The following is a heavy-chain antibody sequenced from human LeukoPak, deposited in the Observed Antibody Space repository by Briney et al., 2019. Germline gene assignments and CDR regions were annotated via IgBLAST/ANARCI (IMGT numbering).Heavy chain of an antibody. D-gene: IGHD6-13*01. CDR2: MDPKSGNT. J-gene: IGHJ5*02. V-gene: IGHV1-8*03. CDR3: ARSIGSSSSP. Sequence: ASVKVSCKASGYTFTTYDIKWVRQATGQGLEWMGWMDPKSGNTAYAQNFQGRVTITRNTSITTAYMELTSLTSEDTAIYYCARSIGSSSSPWGQGTLVSVSS. CDR1: GYTFTTYD.